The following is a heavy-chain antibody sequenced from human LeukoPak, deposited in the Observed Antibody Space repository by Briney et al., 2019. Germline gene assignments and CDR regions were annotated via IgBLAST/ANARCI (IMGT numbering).Heavy chain of an antibody. J-gene: IGHJ4*02. D-gene: IGHD1-14*01. CDR2: IRYDGSHI. CDR1: GFNFNVYG. CDR3: AKEPEPYYEETYFDN. Sequence: PGGSLRLSCEASGFNFNVYGIHWVRQTPGKGPEWVAFIRYDGSHIYYADPVKGRFTISRDNSKNTVHLQMDSLRPEDTAVYFCAKEPEPYYEETYFDNWGQGTLVTVSS. V-gene: IGHV3-30*02.